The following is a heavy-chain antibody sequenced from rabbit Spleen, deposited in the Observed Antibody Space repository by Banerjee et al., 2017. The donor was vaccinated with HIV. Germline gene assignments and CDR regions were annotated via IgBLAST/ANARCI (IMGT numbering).Heavy chain of an antibody. V-gene: IGHV1S45*01. CDR1: GFSFSSNYY. J-gene: IGHJ6*01. D-gene: IGHD7-1*01. CDR2: IGTGSGST. CDR3: ARFYAGYGDFGFAAM. Sequence: QEQLEESGGDLVQPEGSLTLTCTASGFSFSSNYYISWVRQAPGKGLEWIGCIGTGSGSTYFATWAKGRFTCSKTSSTTVTLQMTRLTAADTATYFCARFYAGYGDFGFAAMWGPGTLVTVS.